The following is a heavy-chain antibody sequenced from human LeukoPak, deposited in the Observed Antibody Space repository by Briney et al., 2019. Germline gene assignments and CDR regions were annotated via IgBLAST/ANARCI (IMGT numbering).Heavy chain of an antibody. J-gene: IGHJ4*02. Sequence: GGSLRLSCAASGFTFSSYAMSWVRQAPGKGLEWVSAISGSGGSAYYADSVKGRFTISRDNSKNTLYLQMNSLRAEDTAVYYCAKAGGSYYASYFDYWGQGTLVTVSS. D-gene: IGHD1-26*01. CDR1: GFTFSSYA. CDR2: ISGSGGSA. CDR3: AKAGGSYYASYFDY. V-gene: IGHV3-23*01.